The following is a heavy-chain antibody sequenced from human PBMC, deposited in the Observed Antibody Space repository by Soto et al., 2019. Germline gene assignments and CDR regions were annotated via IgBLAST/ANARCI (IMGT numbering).Heavy chain of an antibody. Sequence: QVQLQQWGAGLLKPSETLSLTCAVYGGSFSGYYWSWIRQPPGKGLEWIGEINHSGSTNYNPSLKSRVTISVDTSTNQFSLNMSSVTAADTAVYYCARGLIMNDSNYYGSGSYGYWGQGTLVTVSS. CDR2: INHSGST. J-gene: IGHJ4*02. CDR1: GGSFSGYY. CDR3: ARGLIMNDSNYYGSGSYGY. V-gene: IGHV4-34*01. D-gene: IGHD3-10*01.